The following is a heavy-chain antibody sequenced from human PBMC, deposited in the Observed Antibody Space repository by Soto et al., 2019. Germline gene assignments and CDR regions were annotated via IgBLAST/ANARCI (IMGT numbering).Heavy chain of an antibody. V-gene: IGHV3-30*18. Sequence: PGEPLRLSCAASGFTFSSYGMHWVRQAPGKGLEWVAVISYDGSNKYYADSVKGRFTISRDNSKNTLYLQMNSLRAEDTAVYYCAKDEDSSGYYSAPVNWGQGTLVTVS. CDR2: ISYDGSNK. J-gene: IGHJ4*02. CDR3: AKDEDSSGYYSAPVN. CDR1: GFTFSSYG. D-gene: IGHD3-22*01.